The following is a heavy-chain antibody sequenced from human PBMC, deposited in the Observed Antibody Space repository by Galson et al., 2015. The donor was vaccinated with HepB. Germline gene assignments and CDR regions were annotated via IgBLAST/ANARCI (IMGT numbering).Heavy chain of an antibody. J-gene: IGHJ6*03. CDR1: GGSISSYY. CDR2: IYYSGSV. V-gene: IGHV4-39*01. CDR3: ARQPFCASSSCFTSLGFYMDV. D-gene: IGHD3-16*01. Sequence: ETLSLTCTVSGGSISSYYWGWIRQPPGKGLEWIGSIYYSGSVSYNPSLESRITMSVDTSKNQFSLKMTSVTAADTAMYYCARQPFCASSSCFTSLGFYMDVWGKGTSVTVSS.